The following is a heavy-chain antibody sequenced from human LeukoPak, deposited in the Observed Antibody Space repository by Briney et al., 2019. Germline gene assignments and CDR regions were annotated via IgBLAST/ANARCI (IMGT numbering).Heavy chain of an antibody. CDR1: GFTFSDAW. V-gene: IGHV3-15*01. D-gene: IGHD3-10*01. J-gene: IGHJ4*02. Sequence: GGSLRLSCAASGFTFSDAWMSWVRQAPGKGLEWVGRIKSKTDGETTDYPAPVRGRFTISRDDSKNTLYLQMNSLEIEDTAVYHCTTEWRFGELLHDYWGQGALVTVSS. CDR2: IKSKTDGETT. CDR3: TTEWRFGELLHDY.